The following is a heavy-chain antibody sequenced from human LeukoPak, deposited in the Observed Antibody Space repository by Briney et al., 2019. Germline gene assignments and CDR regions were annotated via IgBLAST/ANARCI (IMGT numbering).Heavy chain of an antibody. J-gene: IGHJ4*02. V-gene: IGHV3-7*01. CDR1: GFTFSSYW. CDR3: ARDPVGAFFDY. D-gene: IGHD1-26*01. Sequence: GGSLRLSCATSGFTFSSYWMSWVRQAPGKGLEWVANIKQDGSEKYYVDSVKGRFTISRDNAKNSLYLQMNSLRAEDTAVYYCARDPVGAFFDYWGQGTLVTVSS. CDR2: IKQDGSEK.